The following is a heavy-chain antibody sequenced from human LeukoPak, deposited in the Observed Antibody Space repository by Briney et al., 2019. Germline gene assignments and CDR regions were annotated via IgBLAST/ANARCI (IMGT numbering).Heavy chain of an antibody. CDR3: AKDPLVRGATYDH. CDR1: GFTFSSYA. CDR2: ISGGGRT. V-gene: IGHV3-23*01. J-gene: IGHJ4*02. D-gene: IGHD3-10*01. Sequence: GGSLRLSCVASGFTFSSYAVSWFRQAPGKGLEWVSAISGGGRTWYADSVKGRFTISRDNSKNTLYLQMNSLRAEDTAVYYCAKDPLVRGATYDHWGQGTLVTVSS.